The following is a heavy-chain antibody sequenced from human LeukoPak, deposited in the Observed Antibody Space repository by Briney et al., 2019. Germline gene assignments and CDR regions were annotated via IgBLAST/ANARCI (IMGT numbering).Heavy chain of an antibody. V-gene: IGHV4-59*12. Sequence: PSETLSLTCTVSGGSISSYYWSWIRQPPGKGLEWIGYIYYSGSTNYNPSLKSRVTISVDTSKNQFSLKLSSVTAADTAVYYCARDPIVVVPAAMMYYYGSGSYSYFDYWGQGTLVTVSS. CDR1: GGSISSYY. J-gene: IGHJ4*02. D-gene: IGHD3-10*01. CDR2: IYYSGST. CDR3: ARDPIVVVPAAMMYYYGSGSYSYFDY.